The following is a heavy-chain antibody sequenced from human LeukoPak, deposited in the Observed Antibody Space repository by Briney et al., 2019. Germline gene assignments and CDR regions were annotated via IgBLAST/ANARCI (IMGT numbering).Heavy chain of an antibody. CDR3: ARDGWAGTDY. V-gene: IGHV4-61*02. CDR1: GGSIGSGSYY. D-gene: IGHD6-19*01. Sequence: SETLSLTCTVSGGSIGSGSYYLSWLRQPAGKGLEWIGRIYTSGSTNYNPSLKTRVTISVDTTENQYSLNLSSVTAADTAVYYCARDGWAGTDYWGQGTLVTVSS. J-gene: IGHJ4*02. CDR2: IYTSGST.